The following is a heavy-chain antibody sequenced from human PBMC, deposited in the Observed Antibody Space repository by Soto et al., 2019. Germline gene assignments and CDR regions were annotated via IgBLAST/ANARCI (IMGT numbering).Heavy chain of an antibody. Sequence: KTSETLSLICTVSGGSISSYYWSWIRQPPGKGLEWIGYIYCSGSTNYNPSLKSRVTISVDTSKNQFSLRLSSVTAADTAVYYCARGITKYDYGPWGQGTLVTVSS. J-gene: IGHJ5*02. CDR2: IYCSGST. CDR3: ARGITKYDYGP. V-gene: IGHV4-59*01. CDR1: GGSISSYY. D-gene: IGHD4-17*01.